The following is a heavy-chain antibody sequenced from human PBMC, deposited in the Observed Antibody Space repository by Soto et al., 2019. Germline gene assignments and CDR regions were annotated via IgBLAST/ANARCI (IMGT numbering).Heavy chain of an antibody. D-gene: IGHD2-2*01. CDR3: ARDVWGCSSTSCSYGMDV. J-gene: IGHJ6*02. Sequence: SETLSLTCTVSGGSVSSGSYYWSWIRQPPGKGLEWIGYIYYSGSTNYNPSLKSRVTISVDTSKNQFSLRLSSVTAADTAVYYCARDVWGCSSTSCSYGMDVWGQGTTVTVSS. V-gene: IGHV4-61*01. CDR1: GGSVSSGSYY. CDR2: IYYSGST.